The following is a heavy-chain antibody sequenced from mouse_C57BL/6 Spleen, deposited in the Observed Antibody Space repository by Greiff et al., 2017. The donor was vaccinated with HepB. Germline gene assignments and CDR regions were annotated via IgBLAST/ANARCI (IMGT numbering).Heavy chain of an antibody. J-gene: IGHJ2*01. CDR3: ARLYYGSSSFDY. CDR1: GYTFTDYY. D-gene: IGHD1-1*01. V-gene: IGHV1-26*01. CDR2: INPNNGGT. Sequence: EVQLQQSGPELVKPGASVKISCKASGYTFTDYYMNWVKQSHGKSLEWIGDINPNNGGTSYNQKFKGKATLTVDKSSSTAYMELRSLTSEDSAVYYCARLYYGSSSFDYWGQGTTLTVSS.